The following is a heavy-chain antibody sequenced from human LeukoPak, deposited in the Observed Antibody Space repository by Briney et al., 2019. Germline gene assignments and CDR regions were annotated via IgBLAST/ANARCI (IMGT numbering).Heavy chain of an antibody. D-gene: IGHD1-26*01. V-gene: IGHV1-58*01. J-gene: IGHJ5*02. CDR2: VLDNENP. CDR3: AAERYSDGCCWFDP. Sequence: VLDNENPRYTKKFQGRLTLTRDMSTSTAYMELSGLTSEDTAIYYCAAERYSDGCCWFDPWGQGTLVTVSS.